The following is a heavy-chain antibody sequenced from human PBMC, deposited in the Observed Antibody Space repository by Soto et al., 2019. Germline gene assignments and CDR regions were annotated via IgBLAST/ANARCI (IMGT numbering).Heavy chain of an antibody. CDR1: GYTFTTYG. D-gene: IGHD2-2*01. Sequence: GASVKVSCKASGYTFTTYGIGWVRQAPGQGLEWMGWISAYNGNTNYAQKLQGRVTMTTDTSTSTAYMELRSLRSDDTAVYYCARDIVVVPAAIPFDYWGQGTLVTVSS. CDR3: ARDIVVVPAAIPFDY. CDR2: ISAYNGNT. J-gene: IGHJ4*02. V-gene: IGHV1-18*01.